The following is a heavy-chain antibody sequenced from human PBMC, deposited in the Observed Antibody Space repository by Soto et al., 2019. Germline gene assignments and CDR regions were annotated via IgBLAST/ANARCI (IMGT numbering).Heavy chain of an antibody. D-gene: IGHD5-18*01. V-gene: IGHV4-31*03. CDR1: GGSISSGGYY. CDR2: IYYSGST. J-gene: IGHJ4*02. CDR3: ARSLSVDTAMVYGY. Sequence: QVQLQESGPGLVKPSQTLSLTCTVSGGSISSGGYYWSWIRQHPGKGLEWIGDIYYSGSTYYNPSLKSRVTIAVDTSKNQFSLKLSSVAAAYTAVYYCARSLSVDTAMVYGYWGQGTLVTVSS.